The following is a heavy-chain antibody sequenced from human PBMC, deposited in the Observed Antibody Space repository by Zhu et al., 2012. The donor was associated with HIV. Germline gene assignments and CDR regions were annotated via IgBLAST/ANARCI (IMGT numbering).Heavy chain of an antibody. V-gene: IGHV4-38-2*01. CDR1: GYSISSGYY. Sequence: QVQLQESGPGLVKPSETLSLTCAVSGYSISSGYYWGWIRQPPGKGLEWIGSIYHSGSTYYNPSLKSRVTISVDTSKNQFSLKLSSVTAADTAVYYCARSPLRYPDTWGQGTLVTVSS. D-gene: IGHD3-9*01. CDR2: IYHSGST. CDR3: ARSPLRYPDT. J-gene: IGHJ4*02.